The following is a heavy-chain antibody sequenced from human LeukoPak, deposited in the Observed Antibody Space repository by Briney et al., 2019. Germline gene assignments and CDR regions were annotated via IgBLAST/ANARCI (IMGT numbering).Heavy chain of an antibody. J-gene: IGHJ6*03. CDR2: IDHAGRA. Sequence: SETLSLTCAVYGGSFNDYYWTWIRQPPGKGLEWIGEIDHAGRANYNPSLKSRVTISVDTSKNQFSLHLNSVTAADTAVYYCARGWEPFGYNTSWYRGSYYYYYMSVWGKGTAVTVSS. D-gene: IGHD6-13*01. CDR3: ARGWEPFGYNTSWYRGSYYYYYMSV. CDR1: GGSFNDYY. V-gene: IGHV4-34*01.